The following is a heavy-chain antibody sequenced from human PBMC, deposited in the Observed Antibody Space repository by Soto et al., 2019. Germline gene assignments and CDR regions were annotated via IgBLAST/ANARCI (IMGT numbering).Heavy chain of an antibody. V-gene: IGHV4-59*01. J-gene: IGHJ4*02. CDR1: GGSIRGYY. D-gene: IGHD4-17*01. CDR3: ARVQYGDYGPGDY. CDR2: IYYSGST. Sequence: SETLSLTCTVSGGSIRGYYWSWIRQPPGKGLEWIGYIYYSGSTKYNPSLKSRVTISVDTSKNQFSLRMSSMTAADTAVYYCARVQYGDYGPGDYWGQGTLVTVSS.